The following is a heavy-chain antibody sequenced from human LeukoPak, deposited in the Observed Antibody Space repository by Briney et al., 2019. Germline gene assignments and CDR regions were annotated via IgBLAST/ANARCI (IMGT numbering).Heavy chain of an antibody. CDR1: GFTVSRYS. CDR3: AAGGRSGY. J-gene: IGHJ4*02. V-gene: IGHV3-74*01. D-gene: IGHD2-15*01. CDR2: VSDDGKTT. Sequence: GGSLRLSCAASGFTVSRYSMFWFRQVPGEGLVPVSRVSDDGKTTLYADSVKGRFTTSRDNAKNTVYLQMTSLRVEDTAVYFCAAGGRSGYWGQGTLVTVSS.